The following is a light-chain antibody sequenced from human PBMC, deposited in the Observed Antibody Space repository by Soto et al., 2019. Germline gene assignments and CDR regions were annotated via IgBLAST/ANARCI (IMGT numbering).Light chain of an antibody. V-gene: IGKV1-33*01. CDR3: QQYDTLPLT. Sequence: DVQMTPSPSSLSASVGDRVTITCQASQDISNYLNWYQQKPGKAPKLLIYDASNFETGVPSRFSGSGSGTDFTFTISSLQAEDIATYYCQQYDTLPLTFGGGTKVEIK. J-gene: IGKJ4*01. CDR2: DAS. CDR1: QDISNY.